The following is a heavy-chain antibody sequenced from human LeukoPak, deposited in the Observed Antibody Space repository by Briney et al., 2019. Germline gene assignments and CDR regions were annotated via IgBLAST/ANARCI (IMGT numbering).Heavy chain of an antibody. D-gene: IGHD4-23*01. CDR1: GYTFTSYW. Sequence: GGSLRLSCAASGYTFTSYWIGWVRQMPGKGLEWMGIIYPGDSDTTYNPSFEGQVTVSADTSISTAYLQWNSLKASDSAMYYCATTSWAVGHDYWGQGTLVTVSS. J-gene: IGHJ4*02. CDR3: ATTSWAVGHDY. V-gene: IGHV5-51*01. CDR2: IYPGDSDT.